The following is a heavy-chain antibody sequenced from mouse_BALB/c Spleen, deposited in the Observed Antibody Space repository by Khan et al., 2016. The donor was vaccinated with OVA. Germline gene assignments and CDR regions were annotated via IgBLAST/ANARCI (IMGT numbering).Heavy chain of an antibody. CDR1: GFSLTSYG. CDR3: ARDLGSSHWYFDV. Sequence: QVQLKQSGPGLVAPSQSLSITCTVSGFSLTSYGVHWVRQPPGKGLEWLGVICTGGSTNYNSALRSRLTINTDNSKSHVFLKMNNLQTDDTAMYCCARDLGSSHWYFDVWGAGTTVTVSS. CDR2: ICTGGST. J-gene: IGHJ1*01. V-gene: IGHV2-9*02. D-gene: IGHD1-1*01.